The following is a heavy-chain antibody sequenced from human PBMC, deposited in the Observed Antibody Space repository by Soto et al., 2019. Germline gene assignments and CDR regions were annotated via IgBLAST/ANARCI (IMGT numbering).Heavy chain of an antibody. Sequence: ASVKVSCKASGYTFTTYGISWVRQAPGQGLEWMGWISAYNGNTNYAQKLQGRVTMTTDTSTSTAYMGLRSLRSDDTAVYYCAREGVLPYYYYGMDVWGQGTTVTV. D-gene: IGHD2-8*01. CDR3: AREGVLPYYYYGMDV. J-gene: IGHJ6*02. V-gene: IGHV1-18*01. CDR2: ISAYNGNT. CDR1: GYTFTTYG.